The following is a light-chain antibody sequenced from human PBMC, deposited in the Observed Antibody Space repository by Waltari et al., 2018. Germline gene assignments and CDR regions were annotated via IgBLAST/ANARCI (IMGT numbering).Light chain of an antibody. CDR1: TGAVTSGHY. Sequence: QAVVTQEPSLTVSPGGTVTPTCCSSTGAVTSGHYPHWFQQKPGQAPRTLIYDTSNKHSWTPARFSGSLLGGKAALTLSGAQPEDEAEYYCLLSYSGARVVFGGGTKLTVL. J-gene: IGLJ2*01. CDR3: LLSYSGARVV. V-gene: IGLV7-46*01. CDR2: DTS.